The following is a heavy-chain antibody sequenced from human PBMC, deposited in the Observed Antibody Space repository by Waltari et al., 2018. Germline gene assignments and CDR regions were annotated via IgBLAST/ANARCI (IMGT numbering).Heavy chain of an antibody. CDR1: GYTFTSYD. V-gene: IGHV1-8*01. CDR2: MKPNSGDT. J-gene: IGHJ4*02. D-gene: IGHD6-6*01. Sequence: QVQLVQSGAEVKKPGASVRVSCKASGYTFTSYDINWVRQATGQGLEWMGWMKPNSGDTDYDQKFQGRLTMTRNTSISTAYMELSSLRSEDTAVYYCARVSSIAARRGYYWGQGTLVTVSS. CDR3: ARVSSIAARRGYY.